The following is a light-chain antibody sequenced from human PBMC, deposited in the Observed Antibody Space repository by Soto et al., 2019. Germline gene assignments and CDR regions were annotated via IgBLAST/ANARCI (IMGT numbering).Light chain of an antibody. CDR2: WAS. CDR1: QNALYSTNNKNF. V-gene: IGKV4-1*01. CDR3: QYYYSTPT. Sequence: DIVVTQSPDSLAVSLGERATINCKSSQNALYSTNNKNFVAWYQQRPGQPPKLLIYWASTRQSGVPDRFSGSGSGTDFTLTITSLQPEDVAIYFCQYYYSTPTFGQGTKVVIK. J-gene: IGKJ1*01.